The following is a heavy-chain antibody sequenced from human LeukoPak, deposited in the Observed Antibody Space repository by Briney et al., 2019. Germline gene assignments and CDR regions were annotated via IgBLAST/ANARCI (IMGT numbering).Heavy chain of an antibody. Sequence: SETLSLTCAVYGGSFSDYYWSWIRQPPGKGLEWIGEINHSGSTNCNPSLKSRVTISVDTSKNQFSLKLTSVTAADTAVYYCARARDIAVSYFGELLSSETYFDYWGQGTLVIVSS. J-gene: IGHJ4*02. CDR1: GGSFSDYY. V-gene: IGHV4-34*01. CDR2: INHSGST. CDR3: ARARDIAVSYFGELLSSETYFDY. D-gene: IGHD3-10*01.